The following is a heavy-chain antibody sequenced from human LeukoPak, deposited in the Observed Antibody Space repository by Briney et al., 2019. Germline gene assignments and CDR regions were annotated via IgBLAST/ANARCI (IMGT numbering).Heavy chain of an antibody. CDR3: ARAPVTSCRGAFCYPFDL. CDR1: GFTFNNFA. D-gene: IGHD2-21*01. Sequence: GGSLRLSCVGSGFTFNNFAMDWVRLTPRKGLQWVSGIIGSGGSTYHADSVRGRFTIYRDNFRNTLYLQMNRLRVEDAALYYCARAPVTSCRGAFCYPFDLWGQGVLVTVSS. CDR2: IIGSGGST. J-gene: IGHJ4*02. V-gene: IGHV3-23*01.